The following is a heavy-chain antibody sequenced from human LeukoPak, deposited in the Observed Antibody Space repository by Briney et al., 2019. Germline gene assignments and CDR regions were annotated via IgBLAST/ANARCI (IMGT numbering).Heavy chain of an antibody. CDR1: GYTFTCYY. Sequence: ASVKVSFKATGYTFTCYYMHWVRQPPCQGREWMGGINANSGGTKYAQKFLGRVTMTRDTSISTAYMELNRLRSNHTAVYYCARVPEGITGTFFDYWGQGTLVTVSS. J-gene: IGHJ4*02. V-gene: IGHV1-2*02. CDR2: INANSGGT. CDR3: ARVPEGITGTFFDY. D-gene: IGHD1-7*01.